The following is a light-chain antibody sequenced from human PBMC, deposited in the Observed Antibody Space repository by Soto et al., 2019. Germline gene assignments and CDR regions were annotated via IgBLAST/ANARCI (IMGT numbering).Light chain of an antibody. J-gene: IGKJ2*01. Sequence: DIQMTQSPSSLSASVGDRVTITCRASQRISTYLNWYQQKPGKAPKLLIYAASSLQSGVPSTFSGSGSGTDFTLTISSLPPEDFATYYCQQSFTTPRTFGQGTKLEI. CDR2: AAS. CDR3: QQSFTTPRT. CDR1: QRISTY. V-gene: IGKV1-39*01.